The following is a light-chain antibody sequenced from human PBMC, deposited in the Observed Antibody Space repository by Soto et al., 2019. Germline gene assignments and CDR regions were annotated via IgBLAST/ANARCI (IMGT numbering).Light chain of an antibody. CDR3: QHRSRWPWT. V-gene: IGKV3-11*01. Sequence: EIVLTQSPATLSLSPGERATLSCRASQSFSTYLAWYQQKPGQAPRLLIYDASNSATGIPARFSGSGSGTDFTLTISGLAPEDFAVYYCQHRSRWPWTFGQGTKVEIK. J-gene: IGKJ1*01. CDR2: DAS. CDR1: QSFSTY.